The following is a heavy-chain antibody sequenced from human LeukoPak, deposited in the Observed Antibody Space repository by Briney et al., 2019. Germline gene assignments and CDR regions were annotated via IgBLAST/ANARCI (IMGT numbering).Heavy chain of an antibody. CDR2: ISSSSSHI. V-gene: IGHV3-21*01. D-gene: IGHD3-10*01. CDR1: GFTVSSNY. J-gene: IGHJ4*02. CDR3: ASHYYGSGKFEN. Sequence: GGSLRLSCAASGFTVSSNYMSWVRQAPGKGLEWVSSISSSSSHIYYADSVKGRFTISRDNAKNSLYLQMNSLRAEDTAVYYCASHYYGSGKFENWGQGTLVTVPS.